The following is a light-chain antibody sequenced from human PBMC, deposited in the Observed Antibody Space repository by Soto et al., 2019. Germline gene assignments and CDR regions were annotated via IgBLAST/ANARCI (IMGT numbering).Light chain of an antibody. V-gene: IGKV2D-29*01. Sequence: DIVMTQSPLSLPVTPGEPAHIFCRSSQSLQHSDGKTYLYWYLQKPGQPTQLLIYEVSSRFSGVPDRLSGSGSGTDFTLKISRVEAEDVGVYYCMQSIQLPITFGQGTRLEIK. CDR2: EVS. CDR1: QSLQHSDGKTY. J-gene: IGKJ5*01. CDR3: MQSIQLPIT.